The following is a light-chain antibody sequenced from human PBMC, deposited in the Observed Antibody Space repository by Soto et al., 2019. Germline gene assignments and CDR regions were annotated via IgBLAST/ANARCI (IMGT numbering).Light chain of an antibody. J-gene: IGLJ1*01. Sequence: QSVLMQPPSVSAAPGQKVTISCSGGSSNIGNNYVSWYQHLPGTAPKLLIFDSDERLSGIPDRFSGSKSGTSATLGITGLQTGDEADYYCGTWDSSLSVYVFGTGTKATVL. CDR2: DSD. V-gene: IGLV1-51*01. CDR1: SSNIGNNY. CDR3: GTWDSSLSVYV.